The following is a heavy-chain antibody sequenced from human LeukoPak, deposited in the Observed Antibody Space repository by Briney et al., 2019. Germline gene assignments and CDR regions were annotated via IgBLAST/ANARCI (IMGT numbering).Heavy chain of an antibody. Sequence: QTGGSLRLSCAASGFTFSSYGMHWVRQAPGKGLEWVAVISYDGSNKYYADSVKGRFTISRDNSKNTLYLQMNSLRAEDTAVYYCAKDHPAGIVVVAATQGFDYWGQGTLVTVSS. CDR2: ISYDGSNK. D-gene: IGHD2-15*01. CDR3: AKDHPAGIVVVAATQGFDY. V-gene: IGHV3-30*18. CDR1: GFTFSSYG. J-gene: IGHJ4*02.